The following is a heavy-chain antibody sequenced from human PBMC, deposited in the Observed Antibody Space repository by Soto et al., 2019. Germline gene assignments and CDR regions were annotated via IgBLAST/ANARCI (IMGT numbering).Heavy chain of an antibody. J-gene: IGHJ6*03. V-gene: IGHV1-69*02. CDR3: ASGYCSGGSCYYYYYYMDV. CDR2: IIPILGIA. D-gene: IGHD2-15*01. Sequence: QVQLVQSGAEVKKPGSSVKVSCKASGGTFSSYTISWVRQAPGQGLEWMGRIIPILGIANYAQKFQGRVTITADKSASTAYMELSSLRSEDTAVYYCASGYCSGGSCYYYYYYMDVWGKGTTVTVSS. CDR1: GGTFSSYT.